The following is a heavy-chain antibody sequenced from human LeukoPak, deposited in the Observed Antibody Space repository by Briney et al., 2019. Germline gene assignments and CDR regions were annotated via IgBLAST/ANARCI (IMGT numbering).Heavy chain of an antibody. J-gene: IGHJ1*01. CDR1: GDFISSSSYY. D-gene: IGHD3-22*01. CDR3: ARRRYYDSTGYFE. CDR2: IYYTGKT. Sequence: PSETLSLTCTVSGDFISSSSYYWGWIRQPPGKGLEWIGDIYYTGKTYYNPSLKSRAFISTDTSKNYFSLNLNFVTAADTAVYYCARRRYYDSTGYFEWGRGSLVTVSS. V-gene: IGHV4-39*02.